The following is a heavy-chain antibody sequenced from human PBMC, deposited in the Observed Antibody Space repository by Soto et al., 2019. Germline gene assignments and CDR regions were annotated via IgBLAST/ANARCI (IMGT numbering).Heavy chain of an antibody. Sequence: GESVKSSGKGSGYSFTIYWIDWVLQRPGKGLEWMGIIYPGDSDTRYSPSFQGQVTISADKSISTAYLQWSSLKASDTAMYYCARRPYSSGWYYFDYWGQGTLVTVSS. V-gene: IGHV5-51*01. CDR3: ARRPYSSGWYYFDY. J-gene: IGHJ4*02. CDR2: IYPGDSDT. D-gene: IGHD6-19*01. CDR1: GYSFTIYW.